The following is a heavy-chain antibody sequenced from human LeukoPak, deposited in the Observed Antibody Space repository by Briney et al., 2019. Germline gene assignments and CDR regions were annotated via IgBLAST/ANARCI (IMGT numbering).Heavy chain of an antibody. CDR3: ATVFGYDGSGSSDY. J-gene: IGHJ4*02. CDR1: GFSLSGYW. D-gene: IGHD3-10*01. CDR2: NNGDGSTT. V-gene: IGHV3-74*01. Sequence: PGGSLRLSCVASGFSLSGYWMYWVRQAPGKGLMYISRNNGDGSTTYYADSVKGRFTISRDNSKNTLYLQMNSLRAEDTAVYYCATVFGYDGSGSSDYWGQGALVTVSS.